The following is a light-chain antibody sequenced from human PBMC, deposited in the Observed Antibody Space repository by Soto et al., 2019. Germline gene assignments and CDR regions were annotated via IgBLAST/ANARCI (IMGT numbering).Light chain of an antibody. V-gene: IGLV2-14*01. CDR2: EVT. CDR3: SSSSSSSTLII. Sequence: QSMVTQPASVSGSPGQSITISCTGTSSDVGNYIYVSWYQQYPGKAPKLMIYEVTNRPSGVSNRFSGSKSGNTASLTISGLQAEDEADYYCSSSSSSSTLIIFGTGTKV. CDR1: SSDVGNYIY. J-gene: IGLJ1*01.